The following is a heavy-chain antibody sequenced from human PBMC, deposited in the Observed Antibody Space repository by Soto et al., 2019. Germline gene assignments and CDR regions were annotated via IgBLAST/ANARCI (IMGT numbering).Heavy chain of an antibody. CDR2: IYYSGST. V-gene: IGHV4-39*01. CDR1: GGSISSSSYY. J-gene: IGHJ4*02. D-gene: IGHD3-10*01. CDR3: ARHNYGSGSTYFDY. Sequence: SETLSLTCIVSGGSISSSSYYWGWIRQPPGKGLEWIGSIYYSGSTYYNPSLKSRVTISVDTSKNQFSLKLSSVTAADTAVYYCARHNYGSGSTYFDYWGQGTLVTVSS.